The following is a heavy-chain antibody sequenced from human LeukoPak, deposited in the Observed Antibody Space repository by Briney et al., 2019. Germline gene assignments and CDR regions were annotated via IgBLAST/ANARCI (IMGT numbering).Heavy chain of an antibody. V-gene: IGHV1-8*01. D-gene: IGHD2-21*02. CDR1: GYTFTSYD. CDR2: MNPNSGNT. CDR3: ARADVVVTGMVDY. Sequence: ASVKVSCKASGYTFTSYDINWVRQATGQGLEWMGWMNPNSGNTGYAQKFQGRVTMTRNTSISTAYMELSSLRSEDTDVYYCARADVVVTGMVDYWGQGTLVTVSS. J-gene: IGHJ4*02.